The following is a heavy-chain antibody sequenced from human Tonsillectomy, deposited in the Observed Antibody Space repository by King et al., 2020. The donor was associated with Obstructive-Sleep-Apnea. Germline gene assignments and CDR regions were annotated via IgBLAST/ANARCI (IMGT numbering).Heavy chain of an antibody. CDR3: ARDEELLWCVESNYYGMDV. J-gene: IGHJ6*02. CDR1: GYTFIGYY. CDR2: INPNSGGT. D-gene: IGHD3-10*01. V-gene: IGHV1-2*02. Sequence: VQLVQSGAEVKKPGASVKVSCKASGYTFIGYYMHWVRQAPGQGLEWMGWINPNSGGTNYAQKFQGRVTMTRDTSISTAYMELSRLRSDDTAVYYCARDEELLWCVESNYYGMDVWGQGTTVTVPS.